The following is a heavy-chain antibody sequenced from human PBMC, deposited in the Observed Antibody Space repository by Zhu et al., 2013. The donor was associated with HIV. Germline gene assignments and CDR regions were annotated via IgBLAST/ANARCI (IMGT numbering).Heavy chain of an antibody. CDR1: GGTFSSYT. Sequence: QVQLVQSGAEAKKPGSSVKVSCKASGGTFSSYTISWVRQAPGQGLEWMGRIIPILGIANYAQKFQGRVTITADKSTSTAYMELSSLRSEDTAVYYCASFKYYYDSSGYDYFDYWGRGNPGHRLL. V-gene: IGHV1-69*02. D-gene: IGHD3-22*01. CDR2: IIPILGIA. J-gene: IGHJ4*02. CDR3: ASFKYYYDSSGYDYFDY.